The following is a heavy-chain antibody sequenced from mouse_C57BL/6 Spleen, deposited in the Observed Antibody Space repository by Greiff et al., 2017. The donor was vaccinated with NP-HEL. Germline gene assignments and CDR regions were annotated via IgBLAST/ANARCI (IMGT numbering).Heavy chain of an antibody. J-gene: IGHJ3*01. CDR1: GYTFTSYW. CDR3: SRSRDYDPAWFAY. V-gene: IGHV1-61*01. CDR2: IYPSDSET. Sequence: VQLQQPGAELVRPGSSVKLSCKASGYTFTSYWMDWVKQRPGQGLEWIGNIYPSDSETHYNQKFKDKATLTVDKSSSTAYMQLSSLTSEDSAVYDCSRSRDYDPAWFAYWGQGTLVTVSA. D-gene: IGHD2-4*01.